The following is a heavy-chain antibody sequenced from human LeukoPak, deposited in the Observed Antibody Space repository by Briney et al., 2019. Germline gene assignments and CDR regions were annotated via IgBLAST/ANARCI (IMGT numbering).Heavy chain of an antibody. V-gene: IGHV1-2*02. CDR1: GYTFTGYY. CDR2: INPNSGGT. J-gene: IGHJ3*02. Sequence: APVKVSCKASGYTFTGYYMHWVRQAPGQGLEWMGWINPNSGGTNYAQKFQGRVTMTRDTSISTAYMELSRLRSDDTAVYYCARLASYDSSGYYGRGPPNDAFDIWGQGTMVTVSS. D-gene: IGHD3-22*01. CDR3: ARLASYDSSGYYGRGPPNDAFDI.